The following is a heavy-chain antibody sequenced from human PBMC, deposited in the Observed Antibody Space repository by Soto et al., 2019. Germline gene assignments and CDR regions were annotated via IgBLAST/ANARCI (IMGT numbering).Heavy chain of an antibody. V-gene: IGHV3-23*01. D-gene: IGHD3-22*01. CDR2: ISGSGGST. CDR1: GFTFSSYA. Sequence: EVQLLESGGGLVQPGGSLRLSCAASGFTFSSYAMSWVRQAPGKGLEWVSAISGSGGSTYYADSVKGRFTISRDNSKNTLYLQMNSLRAEDMAVYYCAKISYYYDSSGYTTINYWGQGTLVTVSS. CDR3: AKISYYYDSSGYTTINY. J-gene: IGHJ4*02.